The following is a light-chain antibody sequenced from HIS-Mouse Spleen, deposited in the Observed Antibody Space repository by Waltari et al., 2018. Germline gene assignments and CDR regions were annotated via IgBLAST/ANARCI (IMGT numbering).Light chain of an antibody. Sequence: DIQMTQSPSSLSASVGDRVTITCRASQGISTYLAWYQQKPGKVPKLLIYAASTLQSGVPSRFSGSGSGTDFTLTISSLQPEDVATYYCQKYNRAPPRLTFGGGTKVEIK. CDR2: AAS. CDR1: QGISTY. CDR3: QKYNRAPPRLT. V-gene: IGKV1-27*01. J-gene: IGKJ4*01.